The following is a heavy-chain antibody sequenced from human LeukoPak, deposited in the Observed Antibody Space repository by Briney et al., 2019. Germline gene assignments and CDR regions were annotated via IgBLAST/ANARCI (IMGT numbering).Heavy chain of an antibody. Sequence: GESLKISCQGSGYRFTSYWIGWVRPMPGKGLEWMGIIYPGDSDTRYSPSFQGQVTISADKSISTAYLQWSSLKASDTAMYYCARHLGSGWSPYYFDYWGQGTLVTVSS. CDR2: IYPGDSDT. CDR1: GYRFTSYW. J-gene: IGHJ4*02. V-gene: IGHV5-51*01. CDR3: ARHLGSGWSPYYFDY. D-gene: IGHD6-19*01.